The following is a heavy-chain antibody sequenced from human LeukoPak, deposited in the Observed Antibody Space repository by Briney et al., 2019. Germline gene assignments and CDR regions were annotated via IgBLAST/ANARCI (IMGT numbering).Heavy chain of an antibody. D-gene: IGHD3-22*01. J-gene: IGHJ4*02. Sequence: ASVKVSCKASGGTFISYAISWVRQAPGQGLEWMGWIDTNTGNPTYAQGFTGQFVFSLDTSVSTAYLQISSLKAEDTAEYFCARGYDSSGYFSDWGQGTLVTVSS. V-gene: IGHV7-4-1*02. CDR3: ARGYDSSGYFSD. CDR2: IDTNTGNP. CDR1: GGTFISYA.